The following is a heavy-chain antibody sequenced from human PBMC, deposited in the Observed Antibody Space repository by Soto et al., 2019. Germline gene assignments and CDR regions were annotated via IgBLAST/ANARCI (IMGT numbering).Heavy chain of an antibody. CDR1: GFTFSSYD. D-gene: IGHD3-9*01. CDR3: ARDVLPRPTDWFYRNWLDP. V-gene: IGHV3-13*01. Sequence: GGSLRLSCAASGFTFSSYDMHWVRQATGKGLEWVSAIGTAGDTYYPGSVKGRFTISRENAKNSLYLQMNSLRAGDTAVYYCARDVLPRPTDWFYRNWLDPWGQGTLVTVSS. J-gene: IGHJ5*02. CDR2: IGTAGDT.